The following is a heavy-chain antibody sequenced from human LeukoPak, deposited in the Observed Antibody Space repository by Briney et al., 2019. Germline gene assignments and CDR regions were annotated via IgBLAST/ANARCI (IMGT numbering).Heavy chain of an antibody. V-gene: IGHV4-4*07. CDR1: GGSISSYY. Sequence: PSETLSLTCTVSGGSISSYYWSWIRQPAGKGLEWIGRIYTSGSTYYNPSPKSRVTISVDTSKNQFSLKLSSVTAADTAVYYCARDQWSYYYYYYMDVWGKGTTVTVSS. D-gene: IGHD6-19*01. CDR2: IYTSGST. J-gene: IGHJ6*03. CDR3: ARDQWSYYYYYYMDV.